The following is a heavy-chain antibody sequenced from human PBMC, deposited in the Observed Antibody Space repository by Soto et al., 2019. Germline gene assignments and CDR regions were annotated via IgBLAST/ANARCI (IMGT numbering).Heavy chain of an antibody. J-gene: IGHJ4*02. V-gene: IGHV4-59*01. Sequence: SETLSLTCPVSAASFSKYYWTWIRQPPGKGLEWIGYVYFNGNTNYNPSLKRRVSISIDTSKNQISLTLNSVTAADTAVYYCASVTFGGVVLAHWGQGTLVTVSS. CDR1: AASFSKYY. CDR2: VYFNGNT. CDR3: ASVTFGGVVLAH. D-gene: IGHD3-16*01.